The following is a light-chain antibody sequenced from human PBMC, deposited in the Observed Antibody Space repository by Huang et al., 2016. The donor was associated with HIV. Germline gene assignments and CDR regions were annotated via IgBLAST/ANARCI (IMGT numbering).Light chain of an antibody. Sequence: DVELTQSPLSLHVTLGQPASISCRSSESLLYTDGNNYLNWFHQRPGQPPRLLISKGSKRESGVPGRFSGRGSGTYFTLEIRSVEAGDVGLYFCMQGTNWPPTFGQGTKVEFK. J-gene: IGKJ1*01. CDR3: MQGTNWPPT. CDR2: KGS. V-gene: IGKV2-30*01. CDR1: ESLLYTDGNNY.